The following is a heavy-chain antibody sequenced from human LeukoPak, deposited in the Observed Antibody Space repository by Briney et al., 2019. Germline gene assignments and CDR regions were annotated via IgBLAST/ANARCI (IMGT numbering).Heavy chain of an antibody. CDR3: AREPQWSAGSYYSAGHHMDV. CDR1: GGSISSSSYY. CDR2: IYYSGNT. Sequence: SETLSLTCTVSGGSISSSSYYWGWIRQPPGKGLEWIGSIYYSGNTYHNPSLKSRVTISVDTSKNQFSLKLSSVTAADTAVYYCAREPQWSAGSYYSAGHHMDVWGKGTTVTVPS. V-gene: IGHV4-39*07. D-gene: IGHD3-22*01. J-gene: IGHJ6*03.